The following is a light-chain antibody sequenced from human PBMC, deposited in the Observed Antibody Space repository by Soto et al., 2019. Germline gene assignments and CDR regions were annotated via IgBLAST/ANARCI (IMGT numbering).Light chain of an antibody. V-gene: IGKV1-27*01. Sequence: DIQMTQSPSSLSASVGDRVTITCRASQGISNYLAWYQQKPGKVPKLLIYAASTLQSGVPSRFSGSRSGTDFTLTISSLQPEDVATYYCQKYNSAPPIFTFGPGTKVDIK. CDR2: AAS. CDR3: QKYNSAPPIFT. J-gene: IGKJ3*01. CDR1: QGISNY.